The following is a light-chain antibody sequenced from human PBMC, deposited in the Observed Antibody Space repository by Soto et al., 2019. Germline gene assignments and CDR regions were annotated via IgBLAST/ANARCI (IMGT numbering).Light chain of an antibody. CDR3: SSYTSSTNYV. CDR2: EVS. CDR1: SIDIAPYNY. V-gene: IGLV2-14*01. J-gene: IGLJ1*01. Sequence: QAVVTQPASVSGSPGQSLTISCTGTSIDIAPYNYVSWYQQHPGKAPKLIIYEVSYRPSGISNRFSGSKSGNTASLTISGLQAEDEADYYCSSYTSSTNYVFGTGTKLTVL.